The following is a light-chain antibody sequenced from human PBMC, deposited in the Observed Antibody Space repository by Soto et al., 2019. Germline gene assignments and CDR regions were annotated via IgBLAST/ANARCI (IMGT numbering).Light chain of an antibody. CDR1: TSDIGRYDH. CDR3: ISYAGRNSWV. CDR2: NVT. J-gene: IGLJ3*02. Sequence: QSVLTQPASVSGSPGQSITISCTGTTSDIGRYDHVSWYQQHPGKAPKLVIINVTDRPSGTSDRFYGSKSGNTASLTISGLQPEDEADYHCISYAGRNSWVFGGGTKLTVL. V-gene: IGLV2-14*03.